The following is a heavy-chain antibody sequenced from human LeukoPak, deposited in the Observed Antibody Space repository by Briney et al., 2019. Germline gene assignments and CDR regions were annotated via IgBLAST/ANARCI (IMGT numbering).Heavy chain of an antibody. D-gene: IGHD3-3*01. CDR2: IYSGGTT. J-gene: IGHJ4*02. Sequence: PGGSLRLSCAASGFSVSIHYMAWVRQAPGKGLEWVSVIYSGGTTYYADSVKGRFTISRDNSKNTLYLQMNSLRAEDTAVYYCAGHFGAWHYFDYWGQGTLVTVSS. CDR3: AGHFGAWHYFDY. V-gene: IGHV3-66*01. CDR1: GFSVSIHY.